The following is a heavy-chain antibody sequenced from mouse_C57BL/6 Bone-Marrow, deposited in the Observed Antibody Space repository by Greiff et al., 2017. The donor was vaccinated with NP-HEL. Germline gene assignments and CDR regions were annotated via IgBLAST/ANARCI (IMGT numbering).Heavy chain of an antibody. CDR2: ISYDGSN. V-gene: IGHV3-6*01. J-gene: IGHJ1*03. D-gene: IGHD2-2*01. Sequence: EVQRVESGPGLVKPSQSLSLTCSVTGYSITSGYYWNWIRQFPGNKLEWMGYISYDGSNNYNPSLKNRISITRDTSKNQFFLKLNSVTTEDTATYYCARASMVTTSHWYFDVWGTGTTVTVSS. CDR1: GYSITSGYY. CDR3: ARASMVTTSHWYFDV.